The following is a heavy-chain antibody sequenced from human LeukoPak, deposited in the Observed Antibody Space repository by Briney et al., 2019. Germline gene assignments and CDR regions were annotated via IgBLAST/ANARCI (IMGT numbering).Heavy chain of an antibody. CDR1: GFTFSSYA. V-gene: IGHV3-30-3*01. CDR2: ISYDGSNK. CDR3: ARSNRYGDYGDNTSQDY. J-gene: IGHJ4*02. D-gene: IGHD4-23*01. Sequence: PGGSLRLSCAASGFTFSSYAMHWVRQAPGKGLEWVAVISYDGSNKYYADSVKGRFTISRDNSKNTLYLQMNSLRAEDTAVYYCARSNRYGDYGDNTSQDYWGQGTLVTVSS.